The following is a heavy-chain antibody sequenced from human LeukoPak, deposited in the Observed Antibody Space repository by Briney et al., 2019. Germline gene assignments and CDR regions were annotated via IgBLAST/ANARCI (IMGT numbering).Heavy chain of an antibody. CDR3: ATSRTDYDLDY. CDR2: IFSGGTT. V-gene: IGHV3-66*01. D-gene: IGHD4-17*01. J-gene: IGHJ4*02. CDR1: GFTLCSKY. Sequence: GGSLTLPCAACGFTLCSKYMSWVRQAPGKGVEWVSVIFSGGTTFYADSVEGRFTIHRDNSENTLYPQMNTLRGEDTAVYFCATSRTDYDLDYWGQGTLVTVSS.